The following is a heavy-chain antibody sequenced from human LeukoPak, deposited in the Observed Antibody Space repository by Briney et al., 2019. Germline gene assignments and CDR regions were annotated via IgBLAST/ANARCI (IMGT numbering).Heavy chain of an antibody. CDR1: EYTFTGYY. J-gene: IGHJ4*02. CDR3: ARSRDILTGENFDY. D-gene: IGHD3-9*01. Sequence: ASVKVSCNASEYTFTGYYIHWVRQAPGQGLEWMGWINPKSGGTNEAQKFHDRVTMTRDTSIRTAYVEVSRLRSDDTAVYYCARSRDILTGENFDYWGQGTLVTVSS. V-gene: IGHV1-2*02. CDR2: INPKSGGT.